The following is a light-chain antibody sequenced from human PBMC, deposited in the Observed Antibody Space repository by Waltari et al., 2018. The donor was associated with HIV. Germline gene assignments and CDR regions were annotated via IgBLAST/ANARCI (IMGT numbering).Light chain of an antibody. V-gene: IGKV4-1*01. CDR2: WAS. Sequence: DIVMTQSPDSLAVSLGERATINCKSSQSVLYNSNTNNYLAWYQQKPGQPPKLRIYWASTRESGVPERFSGSESGTDFTLTIKSLQAEDVAVYYCLQYFSTPRTFGQGTKVEIK. CDR3: LQYFSTPRT. J-gene: IGKJ1*01. CDR1: QSVLYNSNTNNY.